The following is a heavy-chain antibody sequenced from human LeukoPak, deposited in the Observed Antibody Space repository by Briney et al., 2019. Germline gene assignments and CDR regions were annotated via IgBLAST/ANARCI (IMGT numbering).Heavy chain of an antibody. CDR3: ARRPYSTSWYYFDY. D-gene: IGHD6-13*01. J-gene: IGHJ4*02. V-gene: IGHV3-11*04. Sequence: KAGGSLRLSCAASGFTFSDYYRSWVRQAPGKGLEWVSYISGSGSMLHYADSVKGRSTISRDNAKNSLYLQMSTLRAEDTAVYYCARRPYSTSWYYFDYWGQGTLVTVSS. CDR2: ISGSGSML. CDR1: GFTFSDYY.